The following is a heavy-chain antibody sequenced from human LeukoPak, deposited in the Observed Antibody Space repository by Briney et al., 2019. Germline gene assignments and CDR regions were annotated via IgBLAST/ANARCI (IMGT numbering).Heavy chain of an antibody. CDR3: ARVVNFDWQAHAFDI. CDR2: IYYSGST. V-gene: IGHV4-61*01. J-gene: IGHJ3*02. D-gene: IGHD3-9*01. Sequence: SETLSLTCTVSGGSISTSSYYWSWIRQPPGKGLEWIGYIYYSGSTNYNPSLKSRVTITVDTSKNQFSLKLSPVTAADTAVYYCARVVNFDWQAHAFDIWGQGTMVTVSS. CDR1: GGSISTSSYY.